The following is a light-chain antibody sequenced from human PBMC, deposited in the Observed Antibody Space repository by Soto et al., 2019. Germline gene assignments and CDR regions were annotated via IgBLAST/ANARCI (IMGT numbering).Light chain of an antibody. CDR2: DAS. CDR3: QQRSDWPIT. V-gene: IGKV3-11*01. J-gene: IGKJ5*01. CDR1: QSVSTY. Sequence: ETVLTQSPASLSLSPGEGATLSCRASQSVSTYLAWFQQKFCQPPRLLIYDASKRATGIPARFSGSGSGTDFTLTINSLDPDDFAVYYCQQRSDWPITFGQGTRLEI.